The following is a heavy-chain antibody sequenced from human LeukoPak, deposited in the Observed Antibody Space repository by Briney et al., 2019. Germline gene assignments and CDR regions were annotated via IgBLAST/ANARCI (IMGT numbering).Heavy chain of an antibody. V-gene: IGHV1-69*05. CDR1: GGTFSSYA. CDR2: IIPIFGTA. CDR3: ASIYCSGGSCSGHYYYYYMDV. J-gene: IGHJ6*03. D-gene: IGHD2-15*01. Sequence: ASVKVSCKASGGTFSSYAISWVRQAPGQGVEWMGWIIPIFGTANYAQKFQGRVTITTDESSSTAYMELSSLRSEDTAVYYCASIYCSGGSCSGHYYYYYMDVWGKGTTVTVSS.